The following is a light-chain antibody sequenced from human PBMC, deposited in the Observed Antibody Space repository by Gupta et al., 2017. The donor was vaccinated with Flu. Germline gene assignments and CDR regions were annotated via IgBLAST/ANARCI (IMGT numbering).Light chain of an antibody. V-gene: IGKV3-15*01. CDR1: QSVGSN. CDR2: GAS. CDR3: QQYNNWPMT. Sequence: GERATLSCRASQSVGSNLAWYQQRPGQAPRLLIFGASIRATGIPDRFSGSGSGTEFTLTISSLQSEDFAVYSCQQYNNWPMTFGGGTKVDIK. J-gene: IGKJ4*01.